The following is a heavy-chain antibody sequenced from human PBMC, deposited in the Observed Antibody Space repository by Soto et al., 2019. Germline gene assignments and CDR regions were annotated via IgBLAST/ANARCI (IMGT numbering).Heavy chain of an antibody. CDR2: IKQDGSEK. Sequence: PGGSLILSCAASGFTFSSYWMSWVRQAPGKGLEWVANIKQDGSEKYYVDSVKGRFTISRDNAKNSLYLQMNSLRAEDTAVYYCANQILMVYATGDAFDIWGQGKMVTV. CDR1: GFTFSSYW. V-gene: IGHV3-7*03. CDR3: ANQILMVYATGDAFDI. D-gene: IGHD2-8*01. J-gene: IGHJ3*02.